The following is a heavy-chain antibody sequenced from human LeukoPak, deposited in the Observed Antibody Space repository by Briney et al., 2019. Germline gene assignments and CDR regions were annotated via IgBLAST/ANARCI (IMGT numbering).Heavy chain of an antibody. CDR1: GFTFSSYV. Sequence: GGSLRLSCAASGFTFSSYVMSWVRQAPGKGLEWVSAISGSGGSTYYADSVKGRFTISRDNSKNTLYLQMNSLRAEDTAVYYCAKRTRAAAGHYYYYYMDVWGKGTTVTVSS. V-gene: IGHV3-23*01. J-gene: IGHJ6*03. CDR3: AKRTRAAAGHYYYYYMDV. D-gene: IGHD6-13*01. CDR2: ISGSGGST.